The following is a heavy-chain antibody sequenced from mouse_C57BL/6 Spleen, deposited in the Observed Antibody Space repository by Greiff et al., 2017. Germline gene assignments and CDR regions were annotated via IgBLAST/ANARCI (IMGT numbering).Heavy chain of an antibody. CDR2: INPNNGGT. CDR3: AISYYGSSFAWFAY. D-gene: IGHD1-1*01. V-gene: IGHV1-26*01. J-gene: IGHJ3*01. Sequence: QQSHGKSLEWIGDINPNNGGTSYNQKFKGKATLTVDKSSSTAYMELRSLTSEDSAVYYCAISYYGSSFAWFAYWGQGTLVTVSA.